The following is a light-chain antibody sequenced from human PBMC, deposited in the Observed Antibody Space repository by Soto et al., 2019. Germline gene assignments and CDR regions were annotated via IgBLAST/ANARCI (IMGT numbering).Light chain of an antibody. V-gene: IGKV1-39*01. CDR2: GAA. CDR1: QSISIY. J-gene: IGKJ4*01. CDR3: QQSYTSLALT. Sequence: DIQLTQSPSSLSASVGDRVTITCRASQSISIYLNWYQHKPGRAPKLLIFGAATLHTGVPPRFSGRGSGTNFTLTITNLQPEDFATYYCQQSYTSLALTFGGGTKVEI.